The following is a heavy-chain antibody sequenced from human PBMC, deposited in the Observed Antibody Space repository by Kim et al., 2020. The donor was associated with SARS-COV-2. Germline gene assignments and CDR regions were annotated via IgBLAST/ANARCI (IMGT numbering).Heavy chain of an antibody. D-gene: IGHD3-10*01. J-gene: IGHJ4*02. Sequence: LFTLSRDNSKNTLYLQMNSLRAEDTAVYYCAKDDGPTKYYYGSGSYYKDYWGQGTLVTVSS. V-gene: IGHV3-30*02. CDR3: AKDDGPTKYYYGSGSYYKDY.